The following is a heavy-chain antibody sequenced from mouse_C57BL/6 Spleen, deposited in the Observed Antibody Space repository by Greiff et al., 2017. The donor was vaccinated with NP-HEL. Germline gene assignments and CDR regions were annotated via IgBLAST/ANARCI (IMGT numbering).Heavy chain of an antibody. D-gene: IGHD1-1*01. V-gene: IGHV1-82*01. J-gene: IGHJ2*01. CDR2: IYPGDGDT. CDR3: ARQDGSSPFDY. CDR1: GYAFSSSW. Sequence: QVQLQQSGPELVKPGASVKISCKASGYAFSSSWMNWVKQRPGKGLEWIGRIYPGDGDTNYNGKFKGKATLTADKSSSTAYMQLSSLTSEDSAVYFCARQDGSSPFDYWGQGTTLTVSS.